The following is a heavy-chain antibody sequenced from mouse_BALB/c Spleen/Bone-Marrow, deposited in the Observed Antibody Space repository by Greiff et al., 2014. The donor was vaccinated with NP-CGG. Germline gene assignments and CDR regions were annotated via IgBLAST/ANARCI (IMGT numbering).Heavy chain of an antibody. Sequence: LQESGAELVRPGASVKLSCKASGYTFTSYWINWVKQRPGQGLEWIGNIYPSNNYTNYNQKFKDKATLTVDKSSSTAYMQLSSPTSEDSAVYYCTGGNYPYYFDYWGQGTTLTVSS. CDR1: GYTFTSYW. CDR2: IYPSNNYT. J-gene: IGHJ2*01. D-gene: IGHD2-1*01. V-gene: IGHV1-69*02. CDR3: TGGNYPYYFDY.